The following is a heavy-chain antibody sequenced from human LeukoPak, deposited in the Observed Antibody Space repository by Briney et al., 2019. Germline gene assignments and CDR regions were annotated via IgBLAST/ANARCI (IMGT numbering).Heavy chain of an antibody. CDR2: ISDSGGST. V-gene: IGHV3-23*01. Sequence: GGSLRLSCAASGFTFGSYVMSWVRQAPGKGLEWVSAISDSGGSTYYADSVKGRFTISRDNSKNTLYLQINSLRAGDTAVYYCAKVGSPLGPPFDYWGQGTLVTVSS. CDR1: GFTFGSYV. CDR3: AKVGSPLGPPFDY. J-gene: IGHJ4*02. D-gene: IGHD3-3*02.